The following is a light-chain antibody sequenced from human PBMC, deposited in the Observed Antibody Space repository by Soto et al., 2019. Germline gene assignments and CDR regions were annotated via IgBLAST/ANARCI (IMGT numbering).Light chain of an antibody. CDR1: SSDIGAYDY. Sequence: QSALTQPASLSGSPGQSITISCTGTSSDIGAYDYVSWFQQHPGKAPKLMISEVTKRPSGVPDRFSASKSGNTASLTVSGLQAEDEADYYCSSFVAGNNYWVFGGGTKVTVL. V-gene: IGLV2-8*01. J-gene: IGLJ3*02. CDR3: SSFVAGNNYWV. CDR2: EVT.